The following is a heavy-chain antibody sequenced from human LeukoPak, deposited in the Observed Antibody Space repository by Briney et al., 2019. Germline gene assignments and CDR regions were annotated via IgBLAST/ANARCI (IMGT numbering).Heavy chain of an antibody. V-gene: IGHV3-30*02. D-gene: IGHD4-17*01. CDR2: IRYDGSNK. CDR3: ARDYGPNDAFDI. CDR1: GFTFSSYG. J-gene: IGHJ3*02. Sequence: PGGSLRLSCAASGFTFSSYGMHWVRQAPGKGLEWVAFIRYDGSNKYYADSVKGRFTISRDNSKNTLYLQMNSLRAEDTAVYYCARDYGPNDAFDIWGQGTMVTVSS.